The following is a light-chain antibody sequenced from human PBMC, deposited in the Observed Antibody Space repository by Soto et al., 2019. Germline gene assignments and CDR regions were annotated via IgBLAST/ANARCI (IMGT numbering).Light chain of an antibody. J-gene: IGLJ1*01. CDR1: SSDVGRYNY. Sequence: QSALTQPPSASGSPGQSVTISCTGTSSDVGRYNYISWYQQRPGKAPKLIIYEVSKRPSGVPDRLSGFKYGNTASLTVSGLQAEDEAYYYCSSYAGNSRYVFGTGTKVTVL. CDR3: SSYAGNSRYV. V-gene: IGLV2-8*01. CDR2: EVS.